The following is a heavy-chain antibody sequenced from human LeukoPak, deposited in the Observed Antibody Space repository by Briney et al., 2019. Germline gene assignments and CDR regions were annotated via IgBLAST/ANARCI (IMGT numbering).Heavy chain of an antibody. V-gene: IGHV3-21*04. D-gene: IGHD3-9*01. Sequence: GGSLRLSCAASGFTFSSYSMNWVRQAPREVLEWVSSISSSSSYIYYADSVKGRFTISRDNAKNTLYLQMNSLRAEDTAVYYCAKHYYDILTGYYGWGQGTLVTVSS. CDR3: AKHYYDILTGYYG. J-gene: IGHJ4*02. CDR2: ISSSSSYI. CDR1: GFTFSSYS.